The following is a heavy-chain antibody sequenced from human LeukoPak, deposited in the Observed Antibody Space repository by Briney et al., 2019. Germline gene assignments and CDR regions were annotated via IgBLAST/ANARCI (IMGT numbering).Heavy chain of an antibody. CDR1: GFTFSNYA. Sequence: GGSLRLSCAASGFTFSNYAMNWVRQAPGKGLEGVSYISSSSDTIDYAASVKGRFTSSRDNAKNSLYLQMNSLRDEDTAVYYCARVHRGYNYGRLDYWGQGTLVTVSS. D-gene: IGHD5-18*01. CDR2: ISSSSDTI. V-gene: IGHV3-48*02. J-gene: IGHJ4*02. CDR3: ARVHRGYNYGRLDY.